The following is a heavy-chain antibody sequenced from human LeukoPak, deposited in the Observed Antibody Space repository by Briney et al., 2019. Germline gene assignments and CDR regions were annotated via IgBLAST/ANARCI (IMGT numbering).Heavy chain of an antibody. CDR1: GGTFSSYA. V-gene: IGHV1-69*05. CDR2: IIPIFGTA. J-gene: IGHJ3*02. D-gene: IGHD3-16*02. CDR3: ARVSGVWGGYLVKAAFDI. Sequence: GSSVKVSCKASGGTFSSYAISWVRQAPGQGLEWMGGIIPIFGTANYAQKFQGRVTITTDESTSTAYMELSSLRSEDTAVYYCARVSGVWGGYLVKAAFDIWGQGTMVTVSS.